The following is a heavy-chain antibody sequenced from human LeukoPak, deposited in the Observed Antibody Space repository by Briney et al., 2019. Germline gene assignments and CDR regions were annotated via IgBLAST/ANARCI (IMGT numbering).Heavy chain of an antibody. Sequence: GGSLRLSCAASGFTFSSYSMNWVRQAPGKGLEWVSYISSSSSTIYYADSVRGRFTISRDNAKNSLYLQMNSLRAEDTAVYYCARDNGRLQWLFYYYYMDVWGKGTTVTVSS. D-gene: IGHD5-12*01. J-gene: IGHJ6*03. V-gene: IGHV3-48*01. CDR1: GFTFSSYS. CDR2: ISSSSSTI. CDR3: ARDNGRLQWLFYYYYMDV.